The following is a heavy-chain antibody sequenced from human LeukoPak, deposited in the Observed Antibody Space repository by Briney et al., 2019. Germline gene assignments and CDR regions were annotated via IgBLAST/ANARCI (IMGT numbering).Heavy chain of an antibody. CDR2: ISWDGGST. V-gene: IGHV3-43D*03. D-gene: IGHD3-22*01. Sequence: GGSLRLSCAASGFTFDDYAMHWVRQAPGKGLEWVSLISWDGGSTYYADSVKGRFTISRDNSKNSLYLQMNSLRAEDTALYYCAKETRPGDSSGAGLIDYWGQGTLVTVSS. CDR1: GFTFDDYA. CDR3: AKETRPGDSSGAGLIDY. J-gene: IGHJ4*02.